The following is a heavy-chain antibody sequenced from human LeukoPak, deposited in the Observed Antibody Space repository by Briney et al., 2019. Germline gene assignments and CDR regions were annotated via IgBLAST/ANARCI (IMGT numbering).Heavy chain of an antibody. CDR1: GFIFSSYA. D-gene: IGHD5-18*01. CDR2: ISSNGGDT. V-gene: IGHV3-64*01. J-gene: IGHJ4*02. CDR3: ARATWIQRWKLFDY. Sequence: GGSLRLSCAASGFIFSSYAMHWIRQSPGKGLEYVSAISSNGGDTYYANFVKGRFTISRDNSKNTLYLQMGSLRADDMAVYYCARATWIQRWKLFDYWGQGTLVTASS.